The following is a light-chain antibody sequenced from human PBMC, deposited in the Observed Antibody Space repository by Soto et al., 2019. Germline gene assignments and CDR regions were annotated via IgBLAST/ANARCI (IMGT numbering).Light chain of an antibody. CDR1: SSDVGGYNY. V-gene: IGLV2-8*01. CDR2: EVT. J-gene: IGLJ2*01. Sequence: QYVLTQPPSASGSPGQSVTISCTGSSSDVGGYNYVSWYQQYPGKAPKLMIYEVTKRPSGVPDRFSGSKSGNTASLTVSGLQPEDEADYYCSSYAGTNNALFGGGTKLTVL. CDR3: SSYAGTNNAL.